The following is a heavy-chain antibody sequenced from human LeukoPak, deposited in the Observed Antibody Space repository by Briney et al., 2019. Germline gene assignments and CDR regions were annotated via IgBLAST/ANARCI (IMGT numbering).Heavy chain of an antibody. J-gene: IGHJ4*02. CDR3: AMVRYDFWSGYYEDY. D-gene: IGHD3-3*01. Sequence: GGSLRLSCAASGFTFSSYSMNWVRQAPGKGLEWVSSISSSSSYIYYADSVKGRFTISRDNAKNSLYLQMNSLRAEDTAVYYCAMVRYDFWSGYYEDYWGQGTLVTVSS. CDR1: GFTFSSYS. V-gene: IGHV3-21*01. CDR2: ISSSSSYI.